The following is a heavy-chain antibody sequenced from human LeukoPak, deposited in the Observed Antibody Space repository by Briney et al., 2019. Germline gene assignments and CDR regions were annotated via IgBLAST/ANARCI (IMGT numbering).Heavy chain of an antibody. CDR3: ARGDMATTPFDY. CDR1: GYTFASYG. V-gene: IGHV1-18*01. CDR2: ISAYNGNT. D-gene: IGHD5-24*01. Sequence: ASVKVSCKASGYTFASYGISWVRPAPGQGLEWMGWISAYNGNTNYAQKLQGRVTMTTDTSTSTAYMELRSLRSDDTAVYYCARGDMATTPFDYWGQGTLVTVSS. J-gene: IGHJ4*02.